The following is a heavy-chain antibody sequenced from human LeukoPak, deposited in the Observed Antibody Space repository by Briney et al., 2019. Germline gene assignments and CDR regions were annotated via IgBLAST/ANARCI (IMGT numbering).Heavy chain of an antibody. CDR3: ARHSTASGYLNYFDY. CDR2: IYYSGST. V-gene: IGHV4-59*08. D-gene: IGHD1-1*01. J-gene: IGHJ4*02. CDR1: GGSISSYY. Sequence: PSETLSLTCTVSGGSISSYYWSWIRQPPGKGLEWIGYIYYSGSTNYNPSLKSRVTISVDTSKNQFSLKLSSVTAADTAVYYCARHSTASGYLNYFDYWGQGTLVTVS.